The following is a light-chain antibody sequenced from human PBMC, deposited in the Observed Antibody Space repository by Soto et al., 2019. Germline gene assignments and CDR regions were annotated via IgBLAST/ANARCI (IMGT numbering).Light chain of an antibody. Sequence: QSALTQPASVSGSPGQSITISCTGTSSDVGGYNFVSWYQQHPGKAPKLIVYDVSNRPSGVSNRFSGSKSGNTASLTISGLQAEDEADYHRSSYTSISTLYIFGTGTKLTVL. CDR2: DVS. CDR3: SSYTSISTLYI. V-gene: IGLV2-14*03. J-gene: IGLJ1*01. CDR1: SSDVGGYNF.